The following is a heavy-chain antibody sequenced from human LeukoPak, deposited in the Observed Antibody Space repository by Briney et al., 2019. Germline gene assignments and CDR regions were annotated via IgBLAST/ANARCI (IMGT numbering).Heavy chain of an antibody. Sequence: PSETLSLTCAVSGGSMSNHYWSWIRQSPGKGLEWLGYIYYSGSTNYNPSLNSRVTISVDTSKNQFSLILSSVTAADTAVYYCARPVPSRLGWFDPWGQGTLVTVSS. CDR2: IYYSGST. J-gene: IGHJ5*02. V-gene: IGHV4-59*11. CDR3: ARPVPSRLGWFDP. CDR1: GGSMSNHY. D-gene: IGHD1-1*01.